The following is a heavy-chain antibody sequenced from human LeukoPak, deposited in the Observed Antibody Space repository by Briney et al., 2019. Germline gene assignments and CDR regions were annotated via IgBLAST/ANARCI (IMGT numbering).Heavy chain of an antibody. Sequence: SETLSLTCTVSGGSISSYYWSWIRQPPGKGLEWIGYIYYNGNTNYNPSLKSRVTISVDTSKNQFSLKLSSVTAADTAVYYCARDQMFDPWGQGTLVTVSS. CDR3: ARDQMFDP. CDR1: GGSISSYY. V-gene: IGHV4-59*12. J-gene: IGHJ5*02. CDR2: IYYNGNT.